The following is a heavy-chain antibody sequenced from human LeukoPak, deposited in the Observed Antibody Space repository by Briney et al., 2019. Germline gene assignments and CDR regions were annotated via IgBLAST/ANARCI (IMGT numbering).Heavy chain of an antibody. CDR2: IKSKTDGGTT. CDR3: TTDSLRMGVTGLDY. CDR1: GFTFSNAW. J-gene: IGHJ4*02. Sequence: GGSLRLSCAATGFTFSNAWMNWVRQVPGKGLEWVGRIKSKTDGGTTDYAAPVKGRFIISRDDSKKTLCLLMNSLKNEDTAVYFCTTDSLRMGVTGLDYWGQGTLVTVSS. D-gene: IGHD1-26*01. V-gene: IGHV3-15*07.